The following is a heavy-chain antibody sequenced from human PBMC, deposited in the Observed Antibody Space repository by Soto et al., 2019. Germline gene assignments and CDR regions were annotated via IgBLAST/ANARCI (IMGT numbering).Heavy chain of an antibody. J-gene: IGHJ6*02. V-gene: IGHV4-59*01. CDR1: GGSISSYY. D-gene: IGHD3-10*01. CDR2: IYYSGST. CDR3: ASCPADYYGSGGSLGVDV. Sequence: LSLTCTVSGGSISSYYWSWIRQPPGKGLEWIGYIYYSGSTNYNPSLKSRVTISVDTSKNQFSLKLSSVTAADTAVYYCASCPADYYGSGGSLGVDVWGQGTTVTVSS.